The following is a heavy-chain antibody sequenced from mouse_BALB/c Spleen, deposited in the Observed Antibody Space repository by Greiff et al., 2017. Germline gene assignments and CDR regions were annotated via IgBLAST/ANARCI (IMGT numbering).Heavy chain of an antibody. CDR1: GFTFSSYT. CDR2: ISNGGGST. D-gene: IGHD1-1*01. J-gene: IGHJ3*01. CDR3: ARLRWFAY. V-gene: IGHV5-12-2*01. Sequence: KLVESGGGLVQPGGSLKLSCAASGFTFSSYTMSWVRQTPEKRLEWVAYISNGGGSTYYPDTVKGRFTISRDNAKNTLYLQMSSLKSEDTAMYYCARLRWFAYWGQGTLVTVSA.